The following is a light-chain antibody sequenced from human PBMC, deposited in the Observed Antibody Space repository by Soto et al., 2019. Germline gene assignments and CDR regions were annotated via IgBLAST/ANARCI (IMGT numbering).Light chain of an antibody. J-gene: IGKJ2*01. CDR2: AAS. V-gene: IGKV1-39*01. CDR1: QSINKY. CDR3: QQSHYTPRT. Sequence: DIQMTQSPSSLSASVGDRVTIACRASQSINKYLNWYQQKPGKAPKLLIFAASSMQSGVPLRFSGSGSGTDFTLTISSLQPEDFATYYCQQSHYTPRTFGQGTKLEIK.